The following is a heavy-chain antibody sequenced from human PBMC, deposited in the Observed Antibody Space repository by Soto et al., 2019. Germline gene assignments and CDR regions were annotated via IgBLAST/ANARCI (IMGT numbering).Heavy chain of an antibody. CDR3: AKDPYCTSTSCYMDV. CDR2: ISSSSSYI. Sequence: GGSLRLSCAASGFTFSSYSMNWVRQAPGKGLEWVSSISSSSSYIYYADSVKGRFTISRDNAKNSLYLQMNSLRAEDTAVYYCAKDPYCTSTSCYMDVWGQGTTVTVSS. V-gene: IGHV3-21*01. D-gene: IGHD2-2*01. CDR1: GFTFSSYS. J-gene: IGHJ6*02.